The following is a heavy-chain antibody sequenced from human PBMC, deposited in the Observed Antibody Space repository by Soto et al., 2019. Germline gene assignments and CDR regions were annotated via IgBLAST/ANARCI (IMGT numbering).Heavy chain of an antibody. CDR1: GYSLTDNG. CDR2: ISPDSGKT. V-gene: IGHV1-8*01. CDR3: AISHSLGGVIVEDYYFDY. D-gene: IGHD3-16*02. Sequence: ASVKVSCKASGYSLTDNGITWVRQASGQGLEYVGWISPDSGKTDYAQKFQGRVTMTRDTSINTVYMELSSLRSEDTAVYYCAISHSLGGVIVEDYYFDYWGQGTLVTVSS. J-gene: IGHJ4*02.